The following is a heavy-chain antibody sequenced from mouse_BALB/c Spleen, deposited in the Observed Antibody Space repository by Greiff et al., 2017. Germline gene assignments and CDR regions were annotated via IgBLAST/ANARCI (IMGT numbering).Heavy chain of an antibody. D-gene: IGHD2-10*01. V-gene: IGHV1S127*01. CDR3: ARAYYGNYYAMDY. CDR1: GYSFTSYW. CDR2: IDPSDSET. Sequence: QVQLQQSGAELMKPGASVKISCKASGYSFTSYWMHWVKQRPGQGLEWIGMIDPSDSETRLNQKFKDKATLTVDKSSSTAYMQLSSPTSEGSAVYYCARAYYGNYYAMDYWGQGTSVTVSS. J-gene: IGHJ4*01.